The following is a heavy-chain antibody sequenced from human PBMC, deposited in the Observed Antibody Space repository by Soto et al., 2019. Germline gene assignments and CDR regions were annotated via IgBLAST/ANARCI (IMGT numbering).Heavy chain of an antibody. J-gene: IGHJ6*03. CDR1: GFTFSSYW. Sequence: GSLRLSCAASGFTFSSYWMSWVRQAPGKGLEWVANIKQDGSEKYYVDSVKGRFTISRDNAKNSLYLQMNSLRAEDTAVYYCARDRYGSGGSPMDVWGKGTTVTVSS. D-gene: IGHD2-15*01. V-gene: IGHV3-7*01. CDR3: ARDRYGSGGSPMDV. CDR2: IKQDGSEK.